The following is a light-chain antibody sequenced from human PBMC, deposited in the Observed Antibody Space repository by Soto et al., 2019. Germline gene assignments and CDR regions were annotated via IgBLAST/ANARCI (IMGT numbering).Light chain of an antibody. CDR2: AAS. CDR1: QSISSY. Sequence: DIQMTQSPSSLCASVGDRVTITCRASQSISSYLNWYQQKPGKAPKLLIYAASSLQSGVPSRFSGSGSGTDFTLTISSLQPEDFATYYCQQSYSTPWTFXQGTKVDIK. V-gene: IGKV1-39*01. J-gene: IGKJ1*01. CDR3: QQSYSTPWT.